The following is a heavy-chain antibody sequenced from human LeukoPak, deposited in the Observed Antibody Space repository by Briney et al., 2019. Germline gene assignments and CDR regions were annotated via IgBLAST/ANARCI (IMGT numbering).Heavy chain of an antibody. D-gene: IGHD3-10*01. J-gene: IGHJ4*02. Sequence: PGGSLRLSCAASGFTFSSNAMSWVRQAPGKGLEWVSGITVSGGNTYYADSVKGRFTISRDNSKNTLYLQMNSLRAEDTAVYYCAKGYGSGSSRYYFDYWGQGTLVTVSS. V-gene: IGHV3-23*01. CDR3: AKGYGSGSSRYYFDY. CDR1: GFTFSSNA. CDR2: ITVSGGNT.